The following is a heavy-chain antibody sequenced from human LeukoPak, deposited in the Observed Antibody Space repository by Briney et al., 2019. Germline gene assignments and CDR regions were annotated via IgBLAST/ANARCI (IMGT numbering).Heavy chain of an antibody. CDR2: INPNSGGT. V-gene: IGHV1-2*02. D-gene: IGHD3-22*01. J-gene: IGHJ4*02. CDR3: ARDDHSWCDSSGYYTSFDY. CDR1: GYTFTGYY. Sequence: GASVKVSCKASGYTFTGYYMHWVRQAPGQGLEWMGWINPNSGGTNYAQKFQGRVTMTRDTSISTAYMELSRLRSDDTAVYYCARDDHSWCDSSGYYTSFDYWGQGTLVTVSS.